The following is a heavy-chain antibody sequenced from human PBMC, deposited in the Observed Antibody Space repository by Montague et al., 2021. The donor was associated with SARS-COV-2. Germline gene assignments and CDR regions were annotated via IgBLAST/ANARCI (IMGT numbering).Heavy chain of an antibody. V-gene: IGHV4-34*01. D-gene: IGHD3-22*01. J-gene: IGHJ2*01. CDR2: INHSGST. CDR1: GGSFSDYY. Sequence: SETLSLTCAVHGGSFSDYYWSWIRQPPGKGLEWIGEINHSGSTNYNPSLKSRVTISVDTSKNRFSLKLSSVTAADTAVYYCARGAPTISMMVVVFTGAGWYFDLWGRGTLVTVSS. CDR3: ARGAPTISMMVVVFTGAGWYFDL.